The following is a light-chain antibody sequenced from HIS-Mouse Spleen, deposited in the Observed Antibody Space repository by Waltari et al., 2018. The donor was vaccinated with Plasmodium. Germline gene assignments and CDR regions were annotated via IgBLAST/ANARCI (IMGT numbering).Light chain of an antibody. Sequence: SYELTQPPSVSVSPGQTARITCSGDALPKKYAYWYQQKSGQAPVLVIYEDSKRTSGIPERFSGASSGRMATLTISGDQVEDEADYYCYSTDSSGNHRVFGGGTKLTVL. CDR3: YSTDSSGNHRV. CDR1: ALPKKY. J-gene: IGLJ3*02. CDR2: EDS. V-gene: IGLV3-10*01.